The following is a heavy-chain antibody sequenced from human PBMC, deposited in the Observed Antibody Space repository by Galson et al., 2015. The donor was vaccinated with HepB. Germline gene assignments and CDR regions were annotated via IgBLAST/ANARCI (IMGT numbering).Heavy chain of an antibody. D-gene: IGHD3-10*01. CDR3: AKVSVYYGSGSNDY. V-gene: IGHV3-23*01. CDR2: ISGSGGST. Sequence: SLRLSCAASGFTFSSYAMSWVRQAPGKGLEWVSAISGSGGSTYYADSVKGRFTISRDNSKNTLYLQMNSLRAEDTAVYYCAKVSVYYGSGSNDYWGQGTLVTVSS. CDR1: GFTFSSYA. J-gene: IGHJ4*02.